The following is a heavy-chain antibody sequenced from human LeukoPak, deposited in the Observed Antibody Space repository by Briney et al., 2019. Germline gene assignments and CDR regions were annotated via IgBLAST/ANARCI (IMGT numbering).Heavy chain of an antibody. CDR1: GFTFGDYV. J-gene: IGHJ4*02. D-gene: IGHD6-19*01. CDR3: ASMYSSGWYAETS. Sequence: GGSLRLSCTASGFTFGDYVMNWVRQAPGKGLEWVGFIRSKAYGGTTEYAASVKGRFTISRDDSKSIAYLQMNSLKTEDTAVYYCASMYSSGWYAETSWGQGTLVTVSS. V-gene: IGHV3-49*04. CDR2: IRSKAYGGTT.